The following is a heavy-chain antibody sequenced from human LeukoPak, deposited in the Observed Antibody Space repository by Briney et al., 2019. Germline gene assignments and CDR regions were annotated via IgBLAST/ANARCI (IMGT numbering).Heavy chain of an antibody. D-gene: IGHD3-9*01. CDR1: GYTFTSYY. J-gene: IGHJ4*02. CDR2: IIPIFGTA. Sequence: PGASVKVSCKASGYTFTSYYMHWVRQAPGQGLEWMGGIIPIFGTANYAQKFQGRVTITADKSTSTAYMELSSLRSEDTAVYYCAINYDILTGYTAGEDYWGQGTLVTVSS. CDR3: AINYDILTGYTAGEDY. V-gene: IGHV1-69*06.